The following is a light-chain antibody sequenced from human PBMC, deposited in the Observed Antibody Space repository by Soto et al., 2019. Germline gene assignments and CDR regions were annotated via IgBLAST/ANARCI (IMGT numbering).Light chain of an antibody. V-gene: IGKV1-33*01. Sequence: DIQMTQSPSSRSASVVDRVTITFQASQDISNYLNWYQQKPGKAPKLLIYDASNLETGVPSRFSGSGSGTDFTFTISSLQPEDIATYYCQQYDNLPLTFGGGTKVDIK. CDR2: DAS. CDR1: QDISNY. J-gene: IGKJ4*01. CDR3: QQYDNLPLT.